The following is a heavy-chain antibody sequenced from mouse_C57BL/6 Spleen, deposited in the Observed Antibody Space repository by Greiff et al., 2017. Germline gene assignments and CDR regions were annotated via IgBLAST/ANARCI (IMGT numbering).Heavy chain of an antibody. Sequence: VQLQESGAELARPGASVKLSCKASGYTFTSYGISWVKQRTGQGLEWIGEIYPRSGNTYYNEKFKGKATLTADKSSSTAYMELRSLTSEDSAVYFCAREESNRDYAMDYWGQGTSVTVSS. V-gene: IGHV1-81*01. D-gene: IGHD2-5*01. CDR2: IYPRSGNT. J-gene: IGHJ4*01. CDR3: AREESNRDYAMDY. CDR1: GYTFTSYG.